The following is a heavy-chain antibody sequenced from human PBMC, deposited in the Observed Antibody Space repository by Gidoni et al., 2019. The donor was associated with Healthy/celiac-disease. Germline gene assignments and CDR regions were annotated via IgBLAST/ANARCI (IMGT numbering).Heavy chain of an antibody. Sequence: QLQLQESGPGLVKPSETLSLTCTVSGGSISSSSYYWGWIRQPPGKGLEWIGSIYYSGSTYYNPSLKSRVTISVDTSKNQFSLKLSSVTAADTAVYYCARHEVDIVGATDWFDPWGQGTLVTVSS. J-gene: IGHJ5*02. CDR2: IYYSGST. CDR1: GGSISSSSYY. D-gene: IGHD1-26*01. CDR3: ARHEVDIVGATDWFDP. V-gene: IGHV4-39*01.